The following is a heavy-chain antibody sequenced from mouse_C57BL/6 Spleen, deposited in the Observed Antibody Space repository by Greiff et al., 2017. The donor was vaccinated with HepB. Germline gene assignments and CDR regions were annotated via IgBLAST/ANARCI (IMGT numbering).Heavy chain of an antibody. D-gene: IGHD2-3*01. V-gene: IGHV1-55*01. CDR1: GYTFTSYW. CDR3: ARGLFYYAMDY. CDR2: IYPGSGST. J-gene: IGHJ4*01. Sequence: VKLQQPGAELVKPGASVKMSCKASGYTFTSYWITWVKQRPGQGLEWIGDIYPGSGSTNYNEKFKSKVTLTVDTSSSTAYMQLSSLTSEDSAVYYCARGLFYYAMDYWGQGTSVTVSS.